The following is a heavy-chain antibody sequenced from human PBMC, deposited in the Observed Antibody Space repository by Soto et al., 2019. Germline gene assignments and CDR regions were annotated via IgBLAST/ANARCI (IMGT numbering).Heavy chain of an antibody. D-gene: IGHD3-3*02. Sequence: QVQLVQSGTEVRKPGSSVKVSCKASGGTFDSNAISWVRLAPGQGLEWMGGIIPIFGTINNAQKFQDRVTITADEAANIVYMELCSIRSEDTAIYYCAREGLTFGAGAVGGAFDIWGRGTLVTVSS. CDR1: GGTFDSNA. CDR2: IIPIFGTI. CDR3: AREGLTFGAGAVGGAFDI. J-gene: IGHJ3*02. V-gene: IGHV1-69*12.